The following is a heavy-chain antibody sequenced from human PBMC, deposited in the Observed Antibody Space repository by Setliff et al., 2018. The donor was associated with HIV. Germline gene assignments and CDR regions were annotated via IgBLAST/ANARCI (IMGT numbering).Heavy chain of an antibody. CDR2: IYTSGST. J-gene: IGHJ4*02. Sequence: SETLSLTCTVSGVSISSGTYYWSWVRQPAGKGLEWIGRIYTSGSTNYNPSLKSRVTISVDTSKNQFSLKLSSVTAADTAVYYCARGGSGSPFDYWGQGTLVTVSS. CDR1: GVSISSGTYY. CDR3: ARGGSGSPFDY. D-gene: IGHD1-26*01. V-gene: IGHV4-61*02.